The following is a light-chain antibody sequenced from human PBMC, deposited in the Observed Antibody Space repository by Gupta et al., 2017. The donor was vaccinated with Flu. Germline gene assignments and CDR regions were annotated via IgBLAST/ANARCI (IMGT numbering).Light chain of an antibody. CDR3: ASWDATLNAWV. CDR2: GKS. V-gene: IGLV1-44*01. Sequence: QSVLTQPPSASGPPGQSVTIPCSGSNSTLARNPANWYQQAPGTAPKFLFYGKSQRHSGLPDRFSVSKSGTSVSLATGGLQAEDEADYYCASWDATLNAWVFGGGTKVTVL. J-gene: IGLJ3*02. CDR1: NSTLARNP.